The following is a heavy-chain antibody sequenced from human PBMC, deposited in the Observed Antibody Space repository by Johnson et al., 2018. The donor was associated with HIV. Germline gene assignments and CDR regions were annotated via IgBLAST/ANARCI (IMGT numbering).Heavy chain of an antibody. J-gene: IGHJ3*02. Sequence: VQLVESGGGLVQPGGSLRLSCAASRFTFTNYWMHWVRQAPGKGLVWVSRVNGDGSYTPYADAVKGRFAISRDNAKNTLYLKMTILRAEDTTVYFCAKGRSGTTASIDAFDIWGQGTMVTVSS. D-gene: IGHD1-7*01. CDR3: AKGRSGTTASIDAFDI. CDR1: RFTFTNYW. V-gene: IGHV3-74*02. CDR2: VNGDGSYT.